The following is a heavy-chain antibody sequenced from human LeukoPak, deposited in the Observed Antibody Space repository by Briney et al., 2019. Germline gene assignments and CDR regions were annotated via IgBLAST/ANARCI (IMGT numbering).Heavy chain of an antibody. V-gene: IGHV3-66*04. Sequence: PGGSLRLSCAASGFTVSSNYVSWVRQAPGKGLEWVSIIYSGGTTYYADSVKGRFTVSRDNSKDTVYLQMNSLRPEDTAVYYCARRLDYWGQGTLVTVSS. CDR2: IYSGGTT. CDR3: ARRLDY. J-gene: IGHJ4*02. CDR1: GFTVSSNY.